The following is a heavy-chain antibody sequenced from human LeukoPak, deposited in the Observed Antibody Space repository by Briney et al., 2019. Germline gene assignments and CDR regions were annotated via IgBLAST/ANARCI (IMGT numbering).Heavy chain of an antibody. Sequence: PGGSLRLSCAASGFTFSSYAMNWVRQAPGKGLEWVSSISGSGGSTYYADSVTGRFTISRDNSKNTLYPQMISLRAEDTAVYYCAKDPGRTGTTYRFDYWGQGTLVTVSS. V-gene: IGHV3-23*01. CDR1: GFTFSSYA. CDR2: ISGSGGST. J-gene: IGHJ4*02. D-gene: IGHD1-1*01. CDR3: AKDPGRTGTTYRFDY.